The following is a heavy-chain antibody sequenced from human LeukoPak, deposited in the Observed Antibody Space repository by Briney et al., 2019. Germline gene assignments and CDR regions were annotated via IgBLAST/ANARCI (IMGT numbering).Heavy chain of an antibody. J-gene: IGHJ5*02. CDR2: IYYSGST. CDR1: GGSISRHY. Sequence: SETLSLTCTVSGGSISRHYWSWIRQPPGKGLEWIGYIYYSGSTNYNPSLKSRVTISVDTSKNQFSLKLSSVTAADTAVYYCAREGSPLHDFWSGYTFDPWGQGTLVTVSS. CDR3: AREGSPLHDFWSGYTFDP. D-gene: IGHD3-3*01. V-gene: IGHV4-59*11.